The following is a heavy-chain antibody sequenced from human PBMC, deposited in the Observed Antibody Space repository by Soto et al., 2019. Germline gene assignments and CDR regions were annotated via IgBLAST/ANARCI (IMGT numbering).Heavy chain of an antibody. CDR3: GPSPWGAGPEY. D-gene: IGHD3-16*01. V-gene: IGHV2-5*01. CDR2: IYWNDDK. CDR1: GFSVSARGVG. J-gene: IGHJ4*02. Sequence: SGPTLVNPTQTLTLTCALSGFSVSARGVGVGWIRQPPGKALERRAIIYWNDDKHYRPSLQSRRTITKDTSKNQVVLTMTSMDPVDTATYYCGPSPWGAGPEYGGQGAPVTVSS.